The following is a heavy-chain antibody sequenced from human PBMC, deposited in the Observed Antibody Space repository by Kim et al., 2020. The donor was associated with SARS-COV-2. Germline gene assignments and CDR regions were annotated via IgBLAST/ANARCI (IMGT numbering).Heavy chain of an antibody. CDR1: GFTFSSYA. CDR3: AKVRGYYYGSGSYGPGY. Sequence: GGSLRLSCAASGFTFSSYAMSWVRQAPGKGLEWVSSISDSGGSTYYSDSVKGRVTISRDNSKNTVYLQMIGLRAEDTAVYYCAKVRGYYYGSGSYGPGYWGQGTLVTVSS. J-gene: IGHJ4*02. D-gene: IGHD3-10*01. CDR2: ISDSGGST. V-gene: IGHV3-23*01.